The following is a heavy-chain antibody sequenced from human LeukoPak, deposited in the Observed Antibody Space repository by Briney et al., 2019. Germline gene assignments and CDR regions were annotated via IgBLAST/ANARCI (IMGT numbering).Heavy chain of an antibody. CDR3: AKAPSGYFDY. V-gene: IGHV3-9*01. J-gene: IGHJ4*02. Sequence: PGRSLRLSCAASGFTFDDYAMHWVRQAPGKGLEWVSGISWNSGSIGYADSVKGRFTISRDNAKNSLYLQMNSPRAEDTALYYCAKAPSGYFDYWGQGTLVTVSS. CDR2: ISWNSGSI. D-gene: IGHD3-10*01. CDR1: GFTFDDYA.